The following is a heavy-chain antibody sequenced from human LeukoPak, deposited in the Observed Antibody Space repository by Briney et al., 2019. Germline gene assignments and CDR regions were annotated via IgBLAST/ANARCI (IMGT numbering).Heavy chain of an antibody. CDR3: AKEQPTYYYDSSGYRDGAFDI. D-gene: IGHD3-22*01. V-gene: IGHV3-30*18. Sequence: PGGSLRLSCAASGFTFSSYGMHWVRQAPGKGLEWVAVISYDGSNKYYADSVKGRFTISRDNSKNTLYLQMNSLRAEDTAVYYCAKEQPTYYYDSSGYRDGAFDIWGQGTMVTVSS. CDR2: ISYDGSNK. CDR1: GFTFSSYG. J-gene: IGHJ3*02.